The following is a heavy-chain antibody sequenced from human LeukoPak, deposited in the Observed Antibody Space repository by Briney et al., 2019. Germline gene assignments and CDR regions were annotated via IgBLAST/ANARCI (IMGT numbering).Heavy chain of an antibody. J-gene: IGHJ5*02. D-gene: IGHD3-22*01. CDR3: AKNYDSSGYYPNWFDP. CDR2: ISGSGGST. V-gene: IGHV3-23*01. CDR1: GFTFSSYA. Sequence: PGGSLRLSCAASGFTFSSYAMSWVRQAPGKGLEWVSAISGSGGSTYYADSVKGRFTISRDNSKNTLYLQMNSLGAEDTAVYYCAKNYDSSGYYPNWFDPWGQGTLVTVSS.